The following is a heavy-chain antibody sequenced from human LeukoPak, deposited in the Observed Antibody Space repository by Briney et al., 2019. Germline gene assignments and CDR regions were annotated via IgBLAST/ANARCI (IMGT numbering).Heavy chain of an antibody. J-gene: IGHJ6*02. CDR3: AKDRIAVAGLYYYYGMDV. Sequence: GGSLRLSCAASGFTFSSYAMSWVRQAPGKGLEWVSAISGSGGSTYCADSVKGRFTISRDNSKNTLYLQMNSLRAEDTAVYYCAKDRIAVAGLYYYYGMDVWGQGTTVTVSS. V-gene: IGHV3-23*01. CDR2: ISGSGGST. CDR1: GFTFSSYA. D-gene: IGHD6-19*01.